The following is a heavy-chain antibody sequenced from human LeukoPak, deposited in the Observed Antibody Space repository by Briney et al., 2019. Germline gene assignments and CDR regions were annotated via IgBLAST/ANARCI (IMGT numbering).Heavy chain of an antibody. V-gene: IGHV3-74*01. Sequence: GGSLRLSCSASGLTFSTYWMRWVRQAPGKGLVWVSRIDPDGNTVDADSVRGRFTVSRDNAKNTMYLQMNSLRFEDTALYYCASFRNTDIWGQGTTVTVSP. J-gene: IGHJ3*02. CDR3: ASFRNTDI. CDR2: IDPDGNT. D-gene: IGHD2/OR15-2a*01. CDR1: GLTFSTYW.